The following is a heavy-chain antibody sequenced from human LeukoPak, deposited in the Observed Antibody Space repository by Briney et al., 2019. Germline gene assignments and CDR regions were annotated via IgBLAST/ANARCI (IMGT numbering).Heavy chain of an antibody. CDR2: IYYSGST. CDR1: GGSISSYY. D-gene: IGHD6-13*01. CDR3: ARGRYSSSLRLRYYGMDV. Sequence: SETLSLTCTVSGGSISSYYWSWTRQPPGKGLEWIGYIYYSGSTNYNPSLKSRVTISVDTSKNQFSLKLSSVTAADTAVYYCARGRYSSSLRLRYYGMDVWGQGTTVTVSS. J-gene: IGHJ6*02. V-gene: IGHV4-59*01.